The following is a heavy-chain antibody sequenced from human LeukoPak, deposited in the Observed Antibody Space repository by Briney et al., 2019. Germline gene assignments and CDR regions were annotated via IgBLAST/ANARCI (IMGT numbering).Heavy chain of an antibody. J-gene: IGHJ5*02. CDR3: ARDRGYSSSWNNWFDP. Sequence: SETLSLTCRVSGGSINKFYWSWIRQPPGKGLEWIGYIYHNGSTNYNPSLKSRVTISVDPSKTQFSLRLSSVTAADTAMYYCARDRGYSSSWNNWFDPWGQGTLVTVSS. CDR1: GGSINKFY. CDR2: IYHNGST. D-gene: IGHD6-13*01. V-gene: IGHV4-59*01.